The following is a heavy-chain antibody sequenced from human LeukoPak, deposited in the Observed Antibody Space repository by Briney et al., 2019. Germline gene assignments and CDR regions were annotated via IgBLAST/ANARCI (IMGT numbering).Heavy chain of an antibody. CDR1: GGSISSSSYY. D-gene: IGHD2-15*01. CDR3: ATSYCSGGSCYKLFDY. Sequence: SETLSLTCTVSGGSISSSSYYWGWIRQPPGKGLEWIGSIYYSGSTSYNPSLKSRVTISVDTSKNQFSLKLSSVTAADTAVYYCATSYCSGGSCYKLFDYWGQGTLVTVSS. J-gene: IGHJ4*02. CDR2: IYYSGST. V-gene: IGHV4-39*01.